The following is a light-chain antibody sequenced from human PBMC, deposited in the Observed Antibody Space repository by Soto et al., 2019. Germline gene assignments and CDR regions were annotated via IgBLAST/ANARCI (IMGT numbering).Light chain of an antibody. CDR2: DVN. V-gene: IGLV2-8*01. Sequence: QSALTQPPSASGSPGQSVTISCTGTSSDVGGYNYVSWYQQHPGKAPKGMIYDVNKRPSGVPDRFSGSKSGNTASLTVSGLQAEDEAHYYCTSHAGSDNPFVFGTGTKLT. J-gene: IGLJ1*01. CDR3: TSHAGSDNPFV. CDR1: SSDVGGYNY.